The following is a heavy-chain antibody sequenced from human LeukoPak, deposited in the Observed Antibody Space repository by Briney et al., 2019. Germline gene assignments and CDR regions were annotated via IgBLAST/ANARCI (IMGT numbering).Heavy chain of an antibody. Sequence: PGGSLRLSCAASGFTFDDYAMHWVRQAPGKGLEWVSSISSSSSYIYYADSVKGRFTISRDNAKNSLYLQMNSLRAEDTAVYYCARENYDSSGSFDYWGQGTLVTVSS. V-gene: IGHV3-21*01. CDR1: GFTFDDYA. J-gene: IGHJ4*02. CDR3: ARENYDSSGSFDY. D-gene: IGHD3-22*01. CDR2: ISSSSSYI.